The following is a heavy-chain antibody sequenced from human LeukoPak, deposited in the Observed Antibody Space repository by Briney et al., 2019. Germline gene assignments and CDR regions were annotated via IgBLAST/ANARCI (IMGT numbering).Heavy chain of an antibody. CDR1: GDSVSSDTAA. CDR2: TYYRSKWNY. J-gene: IGHJ4*02. CDR3: AGGTAAGGLGY. D-gene: IGHD6-13*01. V-gene: IGHV6-1*01. Sequence: SQTLSLTCDISGDSVSSDTAAWNWIRQSPSSGLEWLGRTYYRSKWNYEYTVSVKSRITISPDTSKNQFSLHLNSVTPEDTAVYYCAGGTAAGGLGYWGQGTLVTVSS.